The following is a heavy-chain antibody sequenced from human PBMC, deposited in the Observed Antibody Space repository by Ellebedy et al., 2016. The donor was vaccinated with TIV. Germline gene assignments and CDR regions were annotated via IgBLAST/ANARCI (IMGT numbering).Heavy chain of an antibody. CDR2: IRSRTNNYAT. CDR3: TREDTKPFDC. CDR1: GFTFSASS. V-gene: IGHV3-73*01. Sequence: AGSLRLSXAVSGFTFSASSIHWVRQASGTGPEWVGRIRSRTNNYATAYAESVKGRFTISRDDSKNTAYLQMDSLKSDDTAVYFCTREDTKPFDCWGQGILVIVSA. J-gene: IGHJ4*02. D-gene: IGHD2-8*01.